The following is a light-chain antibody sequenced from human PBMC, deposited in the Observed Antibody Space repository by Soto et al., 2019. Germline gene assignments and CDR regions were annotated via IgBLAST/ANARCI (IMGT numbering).Light chain of an antibody. CDR3: QQLYSYPLT. CDR2: AAS. Sequence: DIQLTQSPSFLSASVGDRVTITCRASQGISSYLAWYQQKPGKAPNLLVYAASNLQSGVPSRFSGSGSGTEFTLSFSSLRPEDFATYYCQQLYSYPLTFGGGTKVEIK. CDR1: QGISSY. V-gene: IGKV1-9*01. J-gene: IGKJ4*01.